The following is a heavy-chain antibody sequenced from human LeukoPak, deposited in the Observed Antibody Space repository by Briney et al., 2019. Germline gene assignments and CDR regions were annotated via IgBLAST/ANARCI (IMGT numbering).Heavy chain of an antibody. CDR1: GGSFSGYY. D-gene: IGHD5-12*01. V-gene: IGHV4-34*01. J-gene: IGHJ4*02. CDR3: ARGQYSGYGSYYYFDY. CDR2: MSHGGDT. Sequence: SETLSLTCAVYGGSFSGYYWNWIRQPTGKGLEWIGEMSHGGDTNYNPSLKTRVTISVDTSKNRFSLKLSSVTAADTAVYYCARGQYSGYGSYYYFDYWGQGTLVTVSS.